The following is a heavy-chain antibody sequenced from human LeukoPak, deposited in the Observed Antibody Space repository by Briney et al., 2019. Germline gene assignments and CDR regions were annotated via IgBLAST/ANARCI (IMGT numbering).Heavy chain of an antibody. V-gene: IGHV3-23*01. CDR1: GVTFSSYA. CDR2: ISGSGGST. J-gene: IGHJ4*02. D-gene: IGHD5-24*01. CDR3: AKDLTATMGGLGY. Sequence: PGGSLRLSCAASGVTFSSYAMSWVRQAPGKGLEWVSAISGSGGSTYYADSVKGRFTISRDNSKNTLYLQMNSLRAEDTAVYYCAKDLTATMGGLGYWGQGTLVTVSS.